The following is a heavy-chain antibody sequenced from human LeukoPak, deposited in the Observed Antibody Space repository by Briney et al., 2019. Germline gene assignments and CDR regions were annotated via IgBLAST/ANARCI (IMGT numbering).Heavy chain of an antibody. Sequence: GGSLRLSCAASGFTVSSNYMSWVRQAPGKGLEWVSVIYSGGSTYYADSVKGRFTISRDNSKNTLYLQMNSLRAEDTAVYYCARSTKKYGDYGVFVGWGQGTLVTVSS. CDR2: IYSGGST. J-gene: IGHJ4*02. CDR1: GFTVSSNY. D-gene: IGHD4-17*01. V-gene: IGHV3-53*01. CDR3: ARSTKKYGDYGVFVG.